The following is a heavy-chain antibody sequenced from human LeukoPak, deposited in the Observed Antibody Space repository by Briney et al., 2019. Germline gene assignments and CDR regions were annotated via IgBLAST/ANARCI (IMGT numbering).Heavy chain of an antibody. CDR3: ARDRCSSTSCYVTY. CDR1: GFTFSSYS. J-gene: IGHJ4*02. CDR2: ISSSSSYI. Sequence: PGGSLRLSCAASGFTFSSYSMNWVRQAPGKGLEWVSSISSSSSYIYYADSVKGRFTISRDNAKNSLYLQMNSLRAEDTAVYYRARDRCSSTSCYVTYWGQGTLVTVSS. D-gene: IGHD2-2*01. V-gene: IGHV3-21*01.